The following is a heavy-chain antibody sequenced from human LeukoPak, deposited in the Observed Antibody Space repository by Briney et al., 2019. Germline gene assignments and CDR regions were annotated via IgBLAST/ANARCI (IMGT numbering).Heavy chain of an antibody. D-gene: IGHD2-2*01. V-gene: IGHV4-4*07. J-gene: IGHJ5*02. CDR1: GGSISSDY. CDR2: IYISGST. CDR3: AREAYCSSNRCHRWFDP. Sequence: SETLSLTCTVSGGSISSDYWSWIRQPAGKELEWIGHIYISGSTNYNPSLKRRVTISVDKSKNQFSLKLSSVTAADTAVYYCAREAYCSSNRCHRWFDPWGQGTLVTVSS.